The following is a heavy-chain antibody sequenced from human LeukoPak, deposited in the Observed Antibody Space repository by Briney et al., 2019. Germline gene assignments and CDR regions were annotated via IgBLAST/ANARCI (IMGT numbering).Heavy chain of an antibody. CDR2: ISGSGGST. CDR3: ATTTVTTFGYYYYGMDV. V-gene: IGHV3-23*01. J-gene: IGHJ6*02. Sequence: GASVKVSCKASGYTFTSYGISWVRQAPGKGLEWVSAISGSGGSTYYADSVKGRFTISRDNSKNTLYLQMNSLRAEDTAVYYCATTTVTTFGYYYYGMDVWGQGTTVTVSS. D-gene: IGHD4-17*01. CDR1: GYTFTSYG.